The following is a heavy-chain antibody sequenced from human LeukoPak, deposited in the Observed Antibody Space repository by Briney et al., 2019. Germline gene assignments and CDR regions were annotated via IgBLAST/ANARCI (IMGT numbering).Heavy chain of an antibody. CDR1: GFTFSSYS. Sequence: GGSLRLSCAASGFTFSSYSMNWVRQAPGKGLEWVSSISSSSSYIYYADSVKGRFTISRDNAKNSLYLQMNSLRAEDTAVYYCARVGTIFGVVTQPMDVWGKGTTVTVSS. D-gene: IGHD3-3*01. J-gene: IGHJ6*04. V-gene: IGHV3-21*01. CDR2: ISSSSSYI. CDR3: ARVGTIFGVVTQPMDV.